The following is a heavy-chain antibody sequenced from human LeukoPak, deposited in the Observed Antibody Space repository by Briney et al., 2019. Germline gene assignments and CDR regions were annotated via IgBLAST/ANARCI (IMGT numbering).Heavy chain of an antibody. CDR1: GFTFSSYE. CDR3: ARDSATIFGVVQNYYMDV. CDR2: ISGSGSTI. V-gene: IGHV3-48*03. J-gene: IGHJ6*03. D-gene: IGHD3-3*01. Sequence: GGSLRLSCAASGFTFSSYEMNWVRQAPGKGLEWVSAISGSGSTIYYADSVKGRFTISRDNAKNSLYLQMNSLRAEDTAVYYCARDSATIFGVVQNYYMDVWGKGTTVTVSS.